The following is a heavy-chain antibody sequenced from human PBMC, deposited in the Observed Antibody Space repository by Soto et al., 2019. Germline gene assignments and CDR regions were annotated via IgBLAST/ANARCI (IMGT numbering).Heavy chain of an antibody. D-gene: IGHD6-19*01. J-gene: IGHJ4*02. V-gene: IGHV2-5*01. Sequence: QITLKESGPTLVRPTQTLTLTCTFSGFSLSTSGLGVGWIRQPPGKALEWLELIYWNDDKRYSPSLKARLTITKDTSKNQVVLTMTNMDTVDTATYYCAHRPSGWYLFDYWGQGTLVTVSS. CDR2: IYWNDDK. CDR3: AHRPSGWYLFDY. CDR1: GFSLSTSGLG.